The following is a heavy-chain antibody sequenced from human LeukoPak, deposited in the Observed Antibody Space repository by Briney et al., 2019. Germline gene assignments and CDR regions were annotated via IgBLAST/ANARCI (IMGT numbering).Heavy chain of an antibody. V-gene: IGHV3-74*01. J-gene: IGHJ4*02. CDR1: GFTFKSSW. CDR2: ISSDGTNT. Sequence: GGSLRLSCAASGFTFKSSWMHWVRQPPGRGPVWVSRISSDGTNTRYGDSVRGRFTVSRDNAKNTLYLQMNSLRVEDSAVYYCARDWGGSGPTSHDYWGQGTLVTVSS. CDR3: ARDWGGSGPTSHDY. D-gene: IGHD3-16*01.